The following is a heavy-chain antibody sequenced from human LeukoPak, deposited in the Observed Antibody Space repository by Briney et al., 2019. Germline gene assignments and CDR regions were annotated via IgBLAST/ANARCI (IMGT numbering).Heavy chain of an antibody. CDR2: INHSGSA. Sequence: PSETLSLTCAVYGGSFSGYYWSWIRQPPGKGLEWIGEINHSGSANYNPSLVSRVPISVDTSKSQFSLKLGSVTAADTAVYYCARDGNSWNYLDNWGQGTLVTVSS. CDR3: ARDGNSWNYLDN. D-gene: IGHD5-24*01. V-gene: IGHV4-34*01. CDR1: GGSFSGYY. J-gene: IGHJ4*02.